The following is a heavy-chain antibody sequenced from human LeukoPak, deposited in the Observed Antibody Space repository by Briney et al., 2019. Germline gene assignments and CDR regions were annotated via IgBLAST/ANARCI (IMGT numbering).Heavy chain of an antibody. V-gene: IGHV3-66*02. J-gene: IGHJ4*02. CDR1: GLTVSTNY. Sequence: PGGSLRLSCAASGLTVSTNYMSWVRQAPGKGLEWVSVIYSGGNTYYADSVKGRFTISRDNSKNTLYLQMNSLRAEDTAVFYCARALFWSGFFDYWGQGTLVTVS. CDR3: ARALFWSGFFDY. D-gene: IGHD3-3*01. CDR2: IYSGGNT.